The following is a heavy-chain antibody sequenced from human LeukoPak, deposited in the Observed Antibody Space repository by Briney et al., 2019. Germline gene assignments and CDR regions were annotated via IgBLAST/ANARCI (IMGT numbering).Heavy chain of an antibody. V-gene: IGHV1-69*13. CDR3: ARGREQLVPDY. CDR2: IIPIFGTA. D-gene: IGHD6-6*01. Sequence: GASVKVSCKASGYTFTSYGISWVRQAPGQGLEWMGGIIPIFGTANYAQKFQGRVTITADESTSTAYMELSSLRSEDTAVYYCARGREQLVPDYWGQGTLVTVSS. CDR1: GYTFTSYG. J-gene: IGHJ4*02.